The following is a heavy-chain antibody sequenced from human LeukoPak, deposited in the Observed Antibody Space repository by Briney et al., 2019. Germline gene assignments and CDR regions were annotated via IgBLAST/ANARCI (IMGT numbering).Heavy chain of an antibody. CDR3: AANSWMLGMDV. J-gene: IGHJ6*02. CDR1: GSTFSSHW. D-gene: IGHD2-8*01. Sequence: PGGSLRLSCAASGSTFSSHWMHWVRQAPGKGPVWVSHINSDGSNTGYADSVKGRFTSSRDNAKNTLYLQMNSLGADDTAVYYCAANSWMLGMDVWGQGTTVTVSS. CDR2: INSDGSNT. V-gene: IGHV3-74*01.